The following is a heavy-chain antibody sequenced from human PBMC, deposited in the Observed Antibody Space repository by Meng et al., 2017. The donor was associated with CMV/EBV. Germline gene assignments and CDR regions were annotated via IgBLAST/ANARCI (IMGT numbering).Heavy chain of an antibody. Sequence: ASVKVSCKASGYTLTGYSMHWVRQAPGQGLEWMGIINPSGGSTSYAQKFQGRVTMTRDTSTSTVYMELSSLRSEDTAVYYCAREGAYYYDSSGYGDAFDIWGQGTMVTVSS. CDR2: INPSGGST. CDR1: GYTLTGYS. V-gene: IGHV1-46*01. D-gene: IGHD3-22*01. J-gene: IGHJ3*02. CDR3: AREGAYYYDSSGYGDAFDI.